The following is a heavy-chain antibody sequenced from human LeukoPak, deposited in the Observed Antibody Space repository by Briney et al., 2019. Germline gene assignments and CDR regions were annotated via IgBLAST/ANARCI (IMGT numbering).Heavy chain of an antibody. CDR1: GGSISSSSYY. CDR2: IYYSGST. V-gene: IGHV4-39*01. J-gene: IGHJ2*01. CDR3: ARHAIVGGFYL. D-gene: IGHD1-26*01. Sequence: PSETLSLTCTVSGGSISSSSYYWGWIRQPPGKGLEWIGSIYYSGSTYNYPSLKSRVTISVDTSKNQFSLRLSSVTAAETAVYYCARHAIVGGFYLWGRGTLVTVSS.